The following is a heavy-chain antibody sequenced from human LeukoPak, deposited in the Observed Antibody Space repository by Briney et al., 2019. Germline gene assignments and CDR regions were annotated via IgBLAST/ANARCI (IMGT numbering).Heavy chain of an antibody. CDR3: AKGNGIVGATTFDY. CDR2: ISGSGGST. V-gene: IGHV3-23*01. D-gene: IGHD1-26*01. Sequence: GGSLRLPCAASGFTFSSYAMSWVRQAPGKGLEWVSAISGSGGSTYYADSVKGRFTISRDNSKNTLYLQMNSLRAEDTAVYYCAKGNGIVGATTFDYWGQGTLVTVSS. J-gene: IGHJ4*02. CDR1: GFTFSSYA.